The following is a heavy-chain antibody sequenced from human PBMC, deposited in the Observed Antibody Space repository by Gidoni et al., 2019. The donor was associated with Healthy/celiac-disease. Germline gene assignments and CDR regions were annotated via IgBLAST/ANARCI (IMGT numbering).Heavy chain of an antibody. Sequence: EVQRLESGGGLVQPGGSLRLSCAASGFTFRSYAMSCVRQDPGKGLAWVAAMSGSGGSTYYADSLKVPFTMSRDNSKDTLYLQMYSLRAEDTSVYYCAIPRWSTYYYGSGGLPHFDYWGQGTLVTVSS. CDR3: AIPRWSTYYYGSGGLPHFDY. J-gene: IGHJ4*02. V-gene: IGHV3-23*01. CDR1: GFTFRSYA. D-gene: IGHD3-10*01. CDR2: MSGSGGST.